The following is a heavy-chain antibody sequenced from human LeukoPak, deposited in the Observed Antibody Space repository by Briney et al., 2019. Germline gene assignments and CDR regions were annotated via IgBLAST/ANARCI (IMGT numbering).Heavy chain of an antibody. CDR2: IYTSGST. V-gene: IGHV4-61*02. CDR1: GGSISSGSYY. J-gene: IGHJ6*03. D-gene: IGHD1-26*01. Sequence: PSQTLSLTCTVSGGSISSGSYYWSWIRQPAGKGLEWIGRIYTSGSTNYNPSLKSRVTISVDTSKNQFSLKLSSVTAADTAVYYCARGVGATLRGYYYYMDVWGKGTTVTVS. CDR3: ARGVGATLRGYYYYMDV.